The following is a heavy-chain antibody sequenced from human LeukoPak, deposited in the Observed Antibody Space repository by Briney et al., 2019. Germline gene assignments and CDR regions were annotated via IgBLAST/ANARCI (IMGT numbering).Heavy chain of an antibody. J-gene: IGHJ4*02. Sequence: PGGSLRLSCAASGFTFSSYSMNLVRQAPGKGLEWVSSISSSSSYIYYADSVKGRFTISRDNAKNSLYLQMNSLRAEDTAVYYCARAYSSSWYYFDYWGQGTLVTVSS. D-gene: IGHD6-13*01. CDR1: GFTFSSYS. V-gene: IGHV3-21*01. CDR2: ISSSSSYI. CDR3: ARAYSSSWYYFDY.